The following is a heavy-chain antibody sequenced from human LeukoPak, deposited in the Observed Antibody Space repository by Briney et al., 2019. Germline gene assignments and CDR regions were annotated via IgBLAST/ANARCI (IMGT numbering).Heavy chain of an antibody. CDR3: ARPPYYYDSSGYSSVDY. V-gene: IGHV4-34*01. Sequence: SETLSLTCAVYGGSFSGYYWSWIRQPPGKGLERIGEINHSGSTNYNPSLKSRVTISVDTSKNQFSLKLSSVTAADTAVYYCARPPYYYDSSGYSSVDYWGQGTLVTVSS. D-gene: IGHD3-22*01. CDR2: INHSGST. CDR1: GGSFSGYY. J-gene: IGHJ4*02.